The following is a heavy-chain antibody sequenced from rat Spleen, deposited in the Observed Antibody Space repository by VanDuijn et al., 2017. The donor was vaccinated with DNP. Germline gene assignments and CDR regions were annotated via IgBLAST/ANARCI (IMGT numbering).Heavy chain of an antibody. CDR3: ARSTDCGCNWDY. D-gene: IGHD1-9*01. CDR1: GYSITRNFR. V-gene: IGHV3-3*01. J-gene: IGHJ2*01. Sequence: EVQLQESGPGLVESSQSLSLTCSVTGYSITRNFRWNWIRKFPGNKLEWMGYVNSADSTYYNPSLKRRISITRDTSKNQFFLQVNSITSEDTATYYCARSTDCGCNWDYWGQGVMVPVSS. CDR2: VNSADST.